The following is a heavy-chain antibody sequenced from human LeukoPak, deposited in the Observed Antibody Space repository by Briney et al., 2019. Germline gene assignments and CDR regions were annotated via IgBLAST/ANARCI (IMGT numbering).Heavy chain of an antibody. CDR1: GFTFSSYA. J-gene: IGHJ4*02. D-gene: IGHD3-3*02. CDR3: AKGISSISTSLDC. CDR2: ITSSNGRT. V-gene: IGHV3-23*01. Sequence: PGGSLRLSCAASGFTFSSYAMSWVRQAPGKGLEWISAITSSNGRTYYADSVKGRFTISRDNSKNTLYLQMGSLRAEDTAVYYCAKGISSISTSLDCWGQGTLVTVSS.